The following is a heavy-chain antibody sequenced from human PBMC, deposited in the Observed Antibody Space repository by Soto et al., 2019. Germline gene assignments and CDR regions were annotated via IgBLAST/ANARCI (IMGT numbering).Heavy chain of an antibody. CDR2: IFHNGNT. V-gene: IGHV4-31*01. J-gene: IGHJ4*02. CDR3: ATHVAGVVGYLDY. D-gene: IGHD6-19*01. CDR1: GGSINSGAYY. Sequence: QVQLQESGPGLVKPSQTLSLTCTVSGGSINSGAYYWAWIRQHPGKGLAWIGYIFHNGNTYYNPSLQGPIATSVDTSTNQFSLQLSSVTAADTAVYYCATHVAGVVGYLDYWGQGTLVIVSS.